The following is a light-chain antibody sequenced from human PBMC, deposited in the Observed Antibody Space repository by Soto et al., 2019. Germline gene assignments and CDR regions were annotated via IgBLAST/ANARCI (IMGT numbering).Light chain of an antibody. V-gene: IGLV2-14*03. J-gene: IGLJ1*01. CDR1: SSDVGGYNY. CDR3: SSYTTSNTRQIV. Sequence: QSALTQPASVSGSPGQSITISCTGTSSDVGGYNYVSWYQHHPGKAPKLLIYDVSNRPSGISNRFSGSKSDNTASLTISGLQPEDEAVYYCSSYTTSNTRQIVFGTGTKLTVL. CDR2: DVS.